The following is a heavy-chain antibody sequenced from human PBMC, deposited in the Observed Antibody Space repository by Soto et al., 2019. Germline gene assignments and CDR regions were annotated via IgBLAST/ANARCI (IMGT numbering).Heavy chain of an antibody. CDR3: ARPQAGTIGD. CDR2: IIPIFGTA. D-gene: IGHD3-9*01. J-gene: IGHJ4*02. Sequence: QVQLVQSGAEVKKPGSSVKVSCTASGGTFSSYAISWVRQAPGQGLEGMGGIIPIFGTANYALKFQGRVTIPADEYTSTAYMELSSLRYEDTDVYYCARPQAGTIGDWGKGTLVTVSS. CDR1: GGTFSSYA. V-gene: IGHV1-69*12.